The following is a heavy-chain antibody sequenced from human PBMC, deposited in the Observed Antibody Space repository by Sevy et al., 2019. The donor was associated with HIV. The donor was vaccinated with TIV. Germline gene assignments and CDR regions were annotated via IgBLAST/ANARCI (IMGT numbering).Heavy chain of an antibody. CDR2: TYYRSKWYN. V-gene: IGHV6-1*01. D-gene: IGHD3-22*01. CDR1: GDSVSSNSAA. Sequence: QSQTLSLTCAISGDSVSSNSAAWNWIRQSPSRGLEWLGRTYYRSKWYNDYAVSVKSRITINPDTSKNQFSLQLNSVTPEETAVYYCARGRYYDSSGYYRPEYFQHWGQGTLVTVSS. J-gene: IGHJ1*01. CDR3: ARGRYYDSSGYYRPEYFQH.